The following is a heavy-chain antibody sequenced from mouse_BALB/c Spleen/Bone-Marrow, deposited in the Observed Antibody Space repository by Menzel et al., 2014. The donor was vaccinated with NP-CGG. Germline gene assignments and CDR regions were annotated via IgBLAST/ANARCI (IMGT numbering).Heavy chain of an antibody. CDR1: GFTFSSYT. V-gene: IGHV5-12-2*01. J-gene: IGHJ2*01. Sequence: EVMLVESGGGLVQPGGSLKLSCAASGFTFSSYTMSWVRQTPEKRLEWVAYISNGGGSTYYPDTVKGRFTISRDNAKNTLYLQMSSLKSEDTAMYYCARGGYYFDYWGQGTTLTVSS. CDR3: ARGGYYFDY. CDR2: ISNGGGST.